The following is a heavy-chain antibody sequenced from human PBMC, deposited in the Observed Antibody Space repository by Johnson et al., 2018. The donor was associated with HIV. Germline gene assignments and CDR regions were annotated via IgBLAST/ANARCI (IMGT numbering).Heavy chain of an antibody. D-gene: IGHD1-26*01. Sequence: QVQLVESGVGVVQPGRSLRLSCAASGFTFSSYAMHWVRQAPGKGLEWVAVISYDGSNKYYADSVKGRFTISRDNSKNTLYLQMNSLRAEDTAVYYCARRYSGSYRGAFDIWGQGTMVTVSS. J-gene: IGHJ3*02. V-gene: IGHV3-30*04. CDR2: ISYDGSNK. CDR1: GFTFSSYA. CDR3: ARRYSGSYRGAFDI.